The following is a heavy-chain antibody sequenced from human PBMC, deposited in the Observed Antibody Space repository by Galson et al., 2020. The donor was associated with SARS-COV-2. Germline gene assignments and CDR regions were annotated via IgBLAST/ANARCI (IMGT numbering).Heavy chain of an antibody. D-gene: IGHD6-19*01. CDR2: IYYSGST. Sequence: SQTLSLTCTVSGGSISSGGYYWSWIRQHPGKGLEWIGYIYYSGSTSYNPSPKSLLTISVDTSKNQFSLNLRSVSAADTAVYYCARTQVVRGWYDAFDIWGQGTMVTVSS. V-gene: IGHV4-31*01. CDR1: GGSISSGGYY. CDR3: ARTQVVRGWYDAFDI. J-gene: IGHJ3*02.